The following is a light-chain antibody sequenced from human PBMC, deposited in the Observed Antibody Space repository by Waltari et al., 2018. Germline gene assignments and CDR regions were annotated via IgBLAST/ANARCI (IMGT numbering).Light chain of an antibody. J-gene: IGLJ3*02. CDR2: NDG. V-gene: IGLV1-44*01. CDR3: AAWDDTLKGL. Sequence: SVLTQHPSASCSPSQRGTLHCTICTSNLGTNTLNWYQQFPSTAPQLPMFNDGPRASGVPGRFSCSRSVTSASLAISGLQSEDEATYYCAAWDDTLKGLFGGGTTLTVL. CDR1: TSNLGTNT.